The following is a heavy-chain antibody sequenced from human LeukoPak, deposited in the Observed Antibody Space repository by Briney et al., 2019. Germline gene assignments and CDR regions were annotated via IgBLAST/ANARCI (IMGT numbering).Heavy chain of an antibody. CDR2: ISYDGSNK. V-gene: IGHV3-30*18. Sequence: GGSLRLSCAASGFTFSTYVMHWVRQAPGKGLEWVALISYDGSNKYYADSVKGRFTISRDNSENTLYVQMNSLRVEDTAVYYCAKEMAITKPFDYWGQGALVTVSS. J-gene: IGHJ4*02. CDR3: AKEMAITKPFDY. CDR1: GFTFSTYV. D-gene: IGHD5-24*01.